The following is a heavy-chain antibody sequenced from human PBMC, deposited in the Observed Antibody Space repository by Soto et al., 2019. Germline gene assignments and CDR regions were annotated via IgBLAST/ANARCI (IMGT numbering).Heavy chain of an antibody. J-gene: IGHJ4*02. CDR2: MEPSSGRT. Sequence: QVQLVQSGAEARLPGASVKVSCKASVYSFTGLDINWVRQTTGQGLEWMGWMEPSSGRTGYAQKFQGRVTMTRDTSINTAYMELSSLTSDDTAFYYCARGVTAGVDYWGQGTLVTVSS. D-gene: IGHD1-26*01. V-gene: IGHV1-8*01. CDR3: ARGVTAGVDY. CDR1: VYSFTGLD.